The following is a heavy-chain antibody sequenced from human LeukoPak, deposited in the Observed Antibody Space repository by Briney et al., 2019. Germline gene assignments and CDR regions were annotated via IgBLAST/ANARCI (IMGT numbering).Heavy chain of an antibody. V-gene: IGHV3-48*03. J-gene: IGHJ6*02. CDR3: ARGTDINKVRGAPDV. D-gene: IGHD3-10*01. CDR2: IVSSGSTI. Sequence: GGSLTLSCAASGFIFSNYEMNWVRQAPGKGLEGVSYIVSSGSTIHYADSVRGRFTISRDNAKNSLFLQMNSLRAEDTAVYYCARGTDINKVRGAPDVWGQGTTVTVSS. CDR1: GFIFSNYE.